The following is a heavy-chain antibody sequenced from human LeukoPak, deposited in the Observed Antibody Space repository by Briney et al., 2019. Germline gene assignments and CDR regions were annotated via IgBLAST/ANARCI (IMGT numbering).Heavy chain of an antibody. CDR3: AKTGSSGWSYFDY. V-gene: IGHV3-23*01. CDR1: GFAFSSYS. J-gene: IGHJ4*02. CDR2: ISGFGTST. Sequence: PGGSLRLSCSASGFAFSSYSMSWVRQAPGKGLEWVSAISGFGTSTYYADSVKGRSTISRDNSKSTLYLHMNSLRAEDTAVYYCAKTGSSGWSYFDYWGQGTLVTVSS. D-gene: IGHD6-19*01.